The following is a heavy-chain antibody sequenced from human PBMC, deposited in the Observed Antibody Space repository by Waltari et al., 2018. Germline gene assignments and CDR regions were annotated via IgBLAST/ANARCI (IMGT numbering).Heavy chain of an antibody. V-gene: IGHV3-15*01. Sequence: EVQLVESGGGLVKPGGSLRLSCAASGFTFSNAWMSWVRQAPGKGLGVVWRIKSKTGGRTTSLPAPLKSRFHNLRYCSKNPLVPQKNNLKTEDPAVYFFTTGSPPPYYFDYWGQGTLVTVSS. J-gene: IGHJ4*02. CDR2: IKSKTGGRTT. CDR3: TTGSPPPYYFDY. CDR1: GFTFSNAW.